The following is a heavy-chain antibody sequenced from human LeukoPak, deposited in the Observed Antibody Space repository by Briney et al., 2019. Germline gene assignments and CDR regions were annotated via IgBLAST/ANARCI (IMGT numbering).Heavy chain of an antibody. CDR3: SRPTFASYSSGYHY. J-gene: IGHJ4*02. D-gene: IGHD3-22*01. CDR1: GGSISSRSYY. CDR2: IYYSGTT. Sequence: SETLSLTCSVSGGSISSRSYYWGWIRQPPGKGLEWIGTIYYSGTTFYSPSLNSRGTISFATSKNQFSLKLTSITAADTAVYYCSRPTFASYSSGYHYWGQGTLVTVSS. V-gene: IGHV4-39*01.